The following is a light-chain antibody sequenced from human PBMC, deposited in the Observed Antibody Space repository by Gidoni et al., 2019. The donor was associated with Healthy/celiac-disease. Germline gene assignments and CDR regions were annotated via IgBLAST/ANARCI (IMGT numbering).Light chain of an antibody. CDR3: QQSYSTPPYT. CDR2: AAS. CDR1: QSISSY. J-gene: IGKJ2*01. Sequence: DIQMTQSPSSLSASVGDRVTITCRASQSISSYLNWYQQKPGKAPKLLIYAASSLQSGVPSMFSGSGSGTDFTLTISSLQPEDFATYYCQQSYSTPPYTFXXXTKLEIK. V-gene: IGKV1-39*01.